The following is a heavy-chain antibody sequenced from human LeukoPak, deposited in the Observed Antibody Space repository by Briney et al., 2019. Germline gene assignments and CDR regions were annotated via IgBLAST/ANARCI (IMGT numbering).Heavy chain of an antibody. V-gene: IGHV3-21*01. D-gene: IGHD1-7*01. CDR1: GFTFSSYS. CDR2: ISSSSSYI. CDR3: ARDWGWNSNYYYYGMDV. Sequence: GGSLRLSCAASGFTFSSYSMNWVRQAPGKGLEWVSSISSSSSYIYYADSVKVRFTISRDNAKNSLYLQMNSLSAEDTAVYYCARDWGWNSNYYYYGMDVWGQGTTVTVSS. J-gene: IGHJ6*02.